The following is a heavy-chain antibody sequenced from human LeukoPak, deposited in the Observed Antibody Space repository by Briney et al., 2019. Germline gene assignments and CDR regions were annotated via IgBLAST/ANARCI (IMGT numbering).Heavy chain of an antibody. CDR3: STPSF. J-gene: IGHJ4*02. Sequence: GGSLRLSCVGSGFTFSRYWLNWVRQAPGKGLEWVGRIKSKTDGGTIDYAAPVKGRFTISRDDSKNTLYLQMDNLKTEDTAIYYCSTPSFWGQGTLVTVSS. V-gene: IGHV3-15*07. CDR2: IKSKTDGGTI. CDR1: GFTFSRYW.